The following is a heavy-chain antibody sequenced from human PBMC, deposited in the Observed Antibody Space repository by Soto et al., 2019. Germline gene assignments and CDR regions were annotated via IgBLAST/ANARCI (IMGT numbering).Heavy chain of an antibody. CDR3: ARDSGGDYHNYYMDV. CDR1: GFTFSNYA. J-gene: IGHJ6*03. V-gene: IGHV3-33*01. D-gene: IGHD4-17*01. Sequence: QMQLVESGGGVVQPGTSLRLSCAASGFTFSNYAMHWVRQAPGKGLEWVTIIWYDGSDKNYGASVKGRFTISRDNSKNTLYPQMNSLRVEDTAVYYCARDSGGDYHNYYMDVWGKGTTVTVSS. CDR2: IWYDGSDK.